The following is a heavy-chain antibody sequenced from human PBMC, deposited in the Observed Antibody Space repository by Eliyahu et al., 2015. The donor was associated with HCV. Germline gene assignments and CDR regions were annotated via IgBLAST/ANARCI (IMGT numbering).Heavy chain of an antibody. J-gene: IGHJ4*02. V-gene: IGHV3-53*01. CDR1: GFTINXGH. CDR2: FYRDGSK. Sequence: EVQLVESGGGLIQPGGSLRLSCEVSGFTINXGHMNWVRQAPGKGLEWVSIFYRDGSKYYAASVKGRFTISRDISKNALYLEMHSLRGEDTAIYYCARDASRTYSLDHWGQGTLVTVSS. D-gene: IGHD2-21*01. CDR3: ARDASRTYSLDH.